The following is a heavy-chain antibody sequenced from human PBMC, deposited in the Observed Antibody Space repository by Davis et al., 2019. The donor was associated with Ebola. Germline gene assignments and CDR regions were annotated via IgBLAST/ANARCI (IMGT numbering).Heavy chain of an antibody. Sequence: GSLRLSCTVSGGSISSYYWSWIRQPPGKGLEWIGYIYYSGSTNYNPSLKSRVTISVDTSKNQFSLKLSSVTAADTAVYYCARLGYCSGGSCYSGLDYWGQGTLVTVSS. CDR2: IYYSGST. V-gene: IGHV4-59*08. D-gene: IGHD2-15*01. CDR1: GGSISSYY. J-gene: IGHJ4*02. CDR3: ARLGYCSGGSCYSGLDY.